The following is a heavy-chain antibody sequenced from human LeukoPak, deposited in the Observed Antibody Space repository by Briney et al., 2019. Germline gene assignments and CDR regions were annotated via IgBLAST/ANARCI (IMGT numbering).Heavy chain of an antibody. CDR1: GFTFSHYG. Sequence: GGSLRLSCGASGFTFSHYGMHWVRQAPGKGLEWVAVVWDDGINKFYTDSVKGRFTISRDNSKHTVSLHMNSLRAEDTAVYYCVKEPAPYSLGDAWGKGTRVTVSS. J-gene: IGHJ6*04. V-gene: IGHV3-33*06. CDR3: VKEPAPYSLGDA. D-gene: IGHD5-18*01. CDR2: VWDDGINK.